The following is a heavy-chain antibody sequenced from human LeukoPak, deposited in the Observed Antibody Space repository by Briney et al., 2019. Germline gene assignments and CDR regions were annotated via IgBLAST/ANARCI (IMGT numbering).Heavy chain of an antibody. V-gene: IGHV3-21*01. J-gene: IGHJ6*02. CDR3: ARDMEAAGKVGYYYYYGMDV. CDR1: GFTFSSCS. Sequence: GGSLRLSCAASGFTFSSCSMNWVRQAPGKGLEWVSSISSSSSYIYYADSLKGRFTISRDNAKNSLYLQMNSLRAEDTAVYYCARDMEAAGKVGYYYYYGMDVWGQGTSVTVSS. CDR2: ISSSSSYI. D-gene: IGHD6-13*01.